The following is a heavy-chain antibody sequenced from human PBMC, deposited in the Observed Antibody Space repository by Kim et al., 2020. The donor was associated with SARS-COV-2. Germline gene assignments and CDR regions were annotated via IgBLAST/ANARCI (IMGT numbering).Heavy chain of an antibody. CDR3: ARRSTIGFDF. D-gene: IGHD1-1*01. V-gene: IGHV4-4*02. J-gene: IGHJ5*01. CDR1: NDSIYTRNW. CDR2: IFYSGAT. Sequence: SETLSLTCTVSNDSIYTRNWWSWVRQPPGKGLEWIGEIFYSGATTYSPYLKSRLIISVEKSKNQFYLRLNSVTAADTAVYYCARRSTIGFDFWGQGILVTVSS.